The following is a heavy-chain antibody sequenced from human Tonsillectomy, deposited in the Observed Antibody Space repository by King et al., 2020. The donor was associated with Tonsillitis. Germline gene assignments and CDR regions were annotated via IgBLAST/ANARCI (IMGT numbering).Heavy chain of an antibody. D-gene: IGHD3-22*01. V-gene: IGHV3-48*01. CDR2: ISSSSSTI. CDR1: GFTFSSYS. J-gene: IGHJ4*02. CDR3: ARLWISIEYYYDSSGSQDY. Sequence: VQLVESGGGLVQPGGSLRLSCAASGFTFSSYSMNWVRQAPGKGLEWVSYISSSSSTIYYADSVKGRFTISRDNAKNSLYLQMNSLRAEDTAVYYCARLWISIEYYYDSSGSQDYWGQGTLVTVSS.